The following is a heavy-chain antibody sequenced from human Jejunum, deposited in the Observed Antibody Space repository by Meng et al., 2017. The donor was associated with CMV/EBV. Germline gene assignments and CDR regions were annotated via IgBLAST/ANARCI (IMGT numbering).Heavy chain of an antibody. V-gene: IGHV4-61*01. CDR2: IYYIGNT. CDR1: GAAVRSGSYF. D-gene: IGHD6-6*01. CDR3: ARVVLYHYGMDV. Sequence: VSGAAVRSGSYFWRWILQPPGKGLESIGYIYYIGNTNYNPSLKSRATISVDTSNTQFSLRLTSVTAADTAVYYCARVVLYHYGMDVWGHGTTVTVSS. J-gene: IGHJ6*02.